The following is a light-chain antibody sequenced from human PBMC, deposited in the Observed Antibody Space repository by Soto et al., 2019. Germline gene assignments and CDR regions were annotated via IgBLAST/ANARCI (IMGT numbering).Light chain of an antibody. CDR2: AAS. V-gene: IGKV1-39*01. CDR1: QSINKY. J-gene: IGKJ4*01. Sequence: DIQLTQSPSSLSASVADRVTITCRASQSINKYLNWYQQRPGKAPNLLIYAASNLQSGVPSRFSGSGSGTDFALTISSLQPEYFATYYCQQSYSSPLTFGGGTKVEIK. CDR3: QQSYSSPLT.